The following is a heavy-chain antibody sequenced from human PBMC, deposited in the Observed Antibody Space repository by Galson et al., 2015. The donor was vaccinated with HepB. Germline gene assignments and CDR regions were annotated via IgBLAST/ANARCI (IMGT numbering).Heavy chain of an antibody. D-gene: IGHD3-16*01. CDR2: ISSSSSYI. V-gene: IGHV3-21*01. Sequence: SLRLSCAASGFTFSSYSMNWVRQAPGKGLEWVSSISSSSSYIYYADPVKGRFTISRDNAKNSLYLQMNSLRAEDTAVYYCAAFYDYVWGSSPYWGQGTLVTVSS. CDR3: AAFYDYVWGSSPY. CDR1: GFTFSSYS. J-gene: IGHJ4*02.